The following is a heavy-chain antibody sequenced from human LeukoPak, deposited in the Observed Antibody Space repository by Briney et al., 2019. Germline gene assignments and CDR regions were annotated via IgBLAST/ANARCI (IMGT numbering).Heavy chain of an antibody. V-gene: IGHV4-59*08. CDR1: GGSISSYY. CDR2: IYYSGST. CDR3: ARRWWESPDAFDI. D-gene: IGHD1-26*01. Sequence: PLETLSLTCTVSGGSISSYYWSWIRQPPGKGLEWIGYIYYSGSTNYNPSLKSRVTISVDTSKNQFSLKLSSVTAADTAVYYCARRWWESPDAFDIWGQGTMVTVSS. J-gene: IGHJ3*02.